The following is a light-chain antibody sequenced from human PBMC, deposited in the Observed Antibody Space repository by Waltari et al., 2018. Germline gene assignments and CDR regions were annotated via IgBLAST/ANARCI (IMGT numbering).Light chain of an antibody. CDR2: DAS. Sequence: DIQMTQSPSSLSASVGDRVTITCQASQDISNYLNWYQQKPGKPPKLLIRDASNLEAGVPSRFSGSQSGTQFTFTISSLQPEDIATYYCQRYDNLPIFAFGPGTKVNI. J-gene: IGKJ3*01. V-gene: IGKV1-33*01. CDR3: QRYDNLPIFA. CDR1: QDISNY.